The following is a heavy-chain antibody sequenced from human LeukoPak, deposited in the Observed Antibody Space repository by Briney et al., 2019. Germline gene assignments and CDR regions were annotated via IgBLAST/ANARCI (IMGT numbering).Heavy chain of an antibody. V-gene: IGHV3-30-3*01. J-gene: IGHJ4*02. CDR1: GFTLSSYA. Sequence: GGSLRLSCAASGFTLSSYAMHWVRQAPGKGLEWVAVISYDGSNKYYADSVKGRFTISRDNSKNTLYLQMNSLRAEDTAVYYCARIGQQLGPYYFDYWGQGTLVTVSS. CDR3: ARIGQQLGPYYFDY. D-gene: IGHD6-13*01. CDR2: ISYDGSNK.